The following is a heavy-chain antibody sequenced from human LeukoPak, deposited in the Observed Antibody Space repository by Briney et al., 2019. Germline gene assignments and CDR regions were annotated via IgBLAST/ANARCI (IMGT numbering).Heavy chain of an antibody. D-gene: IGHD6-13*01. CDR2: ISAYNGNT. J-gene: IGHJ4*02. V-gene: IGHV1-18*01. CDR3: ARIPGRQQLEPFDY. CDR1: GYTFTSYG. Sequence: GASVKVSCKASGYTFTSYGISWVRQAPGQGLEWMGWISAYNGNTNYAQKLQGRVTMTTDTSTSTAYMELRSLRSDDTAVCYCARIPGRQQLEPFDYWGQGTLVTVSS.